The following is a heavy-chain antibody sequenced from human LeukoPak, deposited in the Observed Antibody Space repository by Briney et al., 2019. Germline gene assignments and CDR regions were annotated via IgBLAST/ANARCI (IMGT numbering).Heavy chain of an antibody. J-gene: IGHJ6*02. CDR1: GYTFTSYY. Sequence: ASVKVSCKASGYTFTSYYMHWVRQAPGQGLEWMGIINPSGGSTSYAQKFQGRVTMTRDTSTSTVYMELSSLKTEDTAVYYCTRRSYYYDSSGYPYGMDVWGQGTTVTVSS. D-gene: IGHD3-22*01. V-gene: IGHV1-46*03. CDR2: INPSGGST. CDR3: TRRSYYYDSSGYPYGMDV.